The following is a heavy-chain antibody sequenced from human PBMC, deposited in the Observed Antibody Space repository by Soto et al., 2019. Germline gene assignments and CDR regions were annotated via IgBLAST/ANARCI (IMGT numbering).Heavy chain of an antibody. D-gene: IGHD6-13*01. CDR2: ISGSGGST. Sequence: GGSLRLSCAASGFTFSSYAMSWVRQAPGKGLEWVSAISGSGGSTYYADSVKGRFTISRGNSKNTLYLQMNSLRAEDTAVYYCAAQGGIYFDYWGQGTLVTVSS. V-gene: IGHV3-23*01. CDR3: AAQGGIYFDY. J-gene: IGHJ4*02. CDR1: GFTFSSYA.